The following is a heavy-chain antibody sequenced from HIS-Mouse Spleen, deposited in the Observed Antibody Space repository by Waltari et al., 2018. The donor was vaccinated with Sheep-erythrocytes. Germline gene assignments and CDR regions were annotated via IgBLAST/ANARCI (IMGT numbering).Heavy chain of an antibody. CDR3: ARVASGATFDY. CDR2: ISSSSSYI. J-gene: IGHJ4*02. Sequence: EVQLVESGGGLVKPGGSLRLSCAASGFTFGSYSIKWVRQAPGKGLEWVSSISSSSSYIYYADSVKGRFTISRDNAKNSLYLQMNSLRAEDTAVYYCARVASGATFDYWGQGTLVTVSS. V-gene: IGHV3-21*01. D-gene: IGHD1-26*01. CDR1: GFTFGSYS.